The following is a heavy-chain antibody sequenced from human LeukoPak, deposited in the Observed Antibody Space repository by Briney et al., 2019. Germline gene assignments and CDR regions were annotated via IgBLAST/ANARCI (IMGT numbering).Heavy chain of an antibody. CDR1: GYTFTDYY. D-gene: IGHD6-19*01. CDR3: ARARVPIAVAGLYYFDY. V-gene: IGHV1-2*02. Sequence: ASVKVSCKASGYTFTDYYMRWVRQAPGQGPEWMGWIKPDSGSSHYAQKFQGRVTMTRDTSSNSAYMDLTRLKSDDTAVYYCARARVPIAVAGLYYFDYWGQGALVTVSS. J-gene: IGHJ4*02. CDR2: IKPDSGSS.